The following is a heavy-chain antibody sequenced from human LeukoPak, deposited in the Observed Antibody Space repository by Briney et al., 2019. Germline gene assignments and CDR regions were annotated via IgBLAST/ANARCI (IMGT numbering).Heavy chain of an antibody. CDR3: ARRYGSGRNYIPGYYYYYMDV. CDR2: INHSGST. Sequence: SETLSLTCAVYGGSFSGYYWSWIRQPPGKGLEWIGEINHSGSTNYNPSLKSRATTSVDTTKNQFSLMRSSVTAENTAVYYSARRYGSGRNYIPGYYYYYMDVWGKGTTVTISS. CDR1: GGSFSGYY. V-gene: IGHV4-34*01. D-gene: IGHD3-10*01. J-gene: IGHJ6*03.